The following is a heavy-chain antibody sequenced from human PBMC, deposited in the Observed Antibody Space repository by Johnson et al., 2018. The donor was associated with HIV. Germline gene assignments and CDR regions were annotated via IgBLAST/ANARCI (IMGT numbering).Heavy chain of an antibody. CDR3: ARDNIVATADDAFDV. J-gene: IGHJ3*01. CDR2: IKQDGSEK. D-gene: IGHD5-12*01. Sequence: EVQLVESGGGLVQSGGSLRLSCAAAGFTFSSYWMNWVRQGPGKGLEWVANIKQDGSEKYYVNSVKGRFTISRDNAKNSLYLQMNSLRAEDTAVYYCARDNIVATADDAFDVWGQGTMVTVSS. CDR1: GFTFSSYW. V-gene: IGHV3-7*05.